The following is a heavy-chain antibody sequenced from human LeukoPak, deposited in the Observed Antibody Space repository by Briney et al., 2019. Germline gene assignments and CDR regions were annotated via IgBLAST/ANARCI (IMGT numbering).Heavy chain of an antibody. J-gene: IGHJ5*02. CDR2: ISHSGTT. CDR1: GYSISSAYY. Sequence: PSETLSLTCAVSGYSISSAYYWGWIRQPPGKGLEWIGTISHSGTTYFNPSLKSRVTIFLDTSRNQFSLKLTSVTAADKAVYYCARFGSTSGRGFDPWGQGTLVTVSS. CDR3: ARFGSTSGRGFDP. D-gene: IGHD2-2*01. V-gene: IGHV4-38-2*01.